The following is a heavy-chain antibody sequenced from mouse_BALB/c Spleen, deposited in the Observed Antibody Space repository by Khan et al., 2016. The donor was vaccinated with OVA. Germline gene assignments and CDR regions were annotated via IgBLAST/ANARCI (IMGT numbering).Heavy chain of an antibody. D-gene: IGHD1-2*01. V-gene: IGHV2-3*01. CDR1: GFSLTNYG. J-gene: IGHJ4*01. Sequence: QVQLKESGPGPVAPSQSLSITCTVSGFSLTNYGVNWVRQPPGKGLEWLGVIWGDGNTNYHSALISRLSISKDNSKSQVFLKLKSLQTDDTATYYCARFATATRNFYAVDYWGQGTSVTVSS. CDR2: IWGDGNT. CDR3: ARFATATRNFYAVDY.